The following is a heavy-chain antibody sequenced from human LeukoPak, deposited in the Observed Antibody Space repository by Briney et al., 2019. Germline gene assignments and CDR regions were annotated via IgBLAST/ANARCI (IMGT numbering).Heavy chain of an antibody. CDR1: GYTFTGYY. Sequence: GASVKVSCKASGYTFTGYYMHWVRQAPGQGLEWMGWINPNSGGTNYAQKFQGRVTMARDTSISTAYMELSRLRSDDTAVYYCARGPITMIVGFDYWGQGTLVTVSS. D-gene: IGHD3-22*01. J-gene: IGHJ4*02. CDR2: INPNSGGT. V-gene: IGHV1-2*02. CDR3: ARGPITMIVGFDY.